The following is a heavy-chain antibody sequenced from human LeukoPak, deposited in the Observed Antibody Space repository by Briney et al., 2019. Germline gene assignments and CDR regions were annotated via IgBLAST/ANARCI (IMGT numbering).Heavy chain of an antibody. D-gene: IGHD3-3*01. CDR2: IIPIFGTA. J-gene: IGHJ5*02. V-gene: IGHV1-69*05. CDR3: ARGQNDFWSDDGWFDP. CDR1: GGTFSSYA. Sequence: SVKVSCKASGGTFSSYAISWVRQAPGQGLEWMGGIIPIFGTANYAQKFQGRVTITTDGSTSTAYMELSSLRSEDTAVYYCARGQNDFWSDDGWFDPWGQGTLVTVS.